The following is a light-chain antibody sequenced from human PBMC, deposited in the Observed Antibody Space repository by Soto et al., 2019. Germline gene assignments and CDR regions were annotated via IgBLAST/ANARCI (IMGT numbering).Light chain of an antibody. CDR2: AND. Sequence: QSVLTQPPSVSGAPGQRVTISCSGRSSNIGSNYVYWFQHLPGTAPKLLIYANDQRPSGVPDRFSGSKSGTSASLAISGLRSEDEADYYCAAWDDSLGGSWVFGGGTKLTVL. CDR1: SSNIGSNY. J-gene: IGLJ3*02. V-gene: IGLV1-47*02. CDR3: AAWDDSLGGSWV.